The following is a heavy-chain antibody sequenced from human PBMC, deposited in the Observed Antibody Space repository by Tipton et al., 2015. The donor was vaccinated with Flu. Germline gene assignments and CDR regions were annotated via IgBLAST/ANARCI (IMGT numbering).Heavy chain of an antibody. V-gene: IGHV4-39*07. Sequence: TLSLTCTVSGGSISRSTDYWGWIRQPPGKGLEWIGTIYYTGDTYYNPSLKSRVSISVDTSKNQFSLRLSSVTAADTAVYFCARDGDQAAFDIWGHGTLVTVSS. CDR1: GGSISRSTDY. D-gene: IGHD7-27*01. CDR3: ARDGDQAAFDI. CDR2: IYYTGDT. J-gene: IGHJ3*02.